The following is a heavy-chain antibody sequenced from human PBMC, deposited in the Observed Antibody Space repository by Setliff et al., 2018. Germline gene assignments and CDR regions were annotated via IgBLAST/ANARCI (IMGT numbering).Heavy chain of an antibody. Sequence: PSETLSLTCSVSGDSISGDYWNWIRQSPGKGLEWIGSIYFTGSTNYNPSLKSRVTVSIDRSKNHVSLDLNSVTAADTAVYYCARGHCSSGECPNYFDPWGQGTQVTVS. J-gene: IGHJ5*02. V-gene: IGHV4-59*12. CDR3: ARGHCSSGECPNYFDP. CDR1: GDSISGDY. CDR2: IYFTGST. D-gene: IGHD2-15*01.